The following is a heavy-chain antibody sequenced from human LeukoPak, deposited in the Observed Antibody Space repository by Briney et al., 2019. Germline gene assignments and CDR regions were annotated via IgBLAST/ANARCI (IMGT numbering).Heavy chain of an antibody. CDR3: AKDSEPRTLDY. J-gene: IGHJ4*02. CDR1: GFTFSSYG. D-gene: IGHD1-1*01. V-gene: IGHV3-30*18. CDR2: ISHDGSNK. Sequence: GRSLRLSCAASGFTFSSYGMHWVRQAPGKGLEWVAVISHDGSNKYYADSVKGRFTISRDNSKNTLYLQMNSLRAEDTAVYYCAKDSEPRTLDYWGQGTLVTVSS.